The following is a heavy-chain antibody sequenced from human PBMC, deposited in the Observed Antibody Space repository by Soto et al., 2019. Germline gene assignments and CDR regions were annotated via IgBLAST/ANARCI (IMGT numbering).Heavy chain of an antibody. Sequence: PSETLSLTCAVSGGSISSGGYSWSWIRQPPGKGLEWIGYIYHSGSTYYNPSLKSRVTISVDRSKNQFSLKLSSVTAADTAVYYCSRDYIQLWLSPLNSLAEAGNGWGQGTLVTVSS. CDR3: SRDYIQLWLSPLNSLAEAGNG. CDR1: GGSISSGGYS. CDR2: IYHSGST. V-gene: IGHV4-30-2*01. J-gene: IGHJ4*02. D-gene: IGHD5-18*01.